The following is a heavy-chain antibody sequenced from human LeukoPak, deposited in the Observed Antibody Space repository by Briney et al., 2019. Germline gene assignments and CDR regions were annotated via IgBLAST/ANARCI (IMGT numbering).Heavy chain of an antibody. CDR1: GFTFSSYD. CDR2: IGTAGDT. D-gene: IGHD2-2*01. Sequence: SGGSLRLSCAASGFTFSSYDMHWVRQATGKGLEWVSAIGTAGDTYYPGSVKGRFTISRENAKNSLYLQMNSLRAEDTALYYCAKGYCSSTSCYPDYWGQGTLVTVSS. J-gene: IGHJ4*02. CDR3: AKGYCSSTSCYPDY. V-gene: IGHV3-13*01.